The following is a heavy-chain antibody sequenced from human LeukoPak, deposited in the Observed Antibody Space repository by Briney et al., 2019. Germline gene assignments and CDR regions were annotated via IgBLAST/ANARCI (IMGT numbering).Heavy chain of an antibody. D-gene: IGHD3-10*01. CDR1: GYTFTGYY. Sequence: ASVKVSCKASGYTFTGYYMHWVRQAAGQGHEWMGWINPNSGGTNYAQKFQGRVTMTRDRSISTAYMELSRLRSDDTAVYYCARRGLGGSYDYWGQGTLVTVSS. CDR2: INPNSGGT. V-gene: IGHV1-2*02. J-gene: IGHJ4*02. CDR3: ARRGLGGSYDY.